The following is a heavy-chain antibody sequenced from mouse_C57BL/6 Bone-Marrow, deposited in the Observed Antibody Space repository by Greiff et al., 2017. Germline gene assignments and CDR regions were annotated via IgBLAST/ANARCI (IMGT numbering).Heavy chain of an antibody. CDR2: IYPGDGDT. CDR3: ARGGPRVYYGNYGWFAY. D-gene: IGHD2-1*01. J-gene: IGHJ3*01. Sequence: VQLQQSGAELVKPGASVKISCKASGYAFSSYWMNWVKQRPGKGLEWIGQIYPGDGDTNYNGKFKGKATLTADKSSSTAYMQLSSLTSEDSAVYFCARGGPRVYYGNYGWFAYWGQGTLVTVSA. V-gene: IGHV1-80*01. CDR1: GYAFSSYW.